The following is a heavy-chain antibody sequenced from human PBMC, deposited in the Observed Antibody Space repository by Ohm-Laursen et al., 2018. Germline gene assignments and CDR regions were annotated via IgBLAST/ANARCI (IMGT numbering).Heavy chain of an antibody. V-gene: IGHV4-4*07. J-gene: IGHJ4*02. D-gene: IGHD3-3*01. CDR3: AREYYDFWSGPLDY. CDR2: IYTSGST. Sequence: GTLSLTCTVSGGSISGYYWSWIRQPAGKGLEWIGRIYTSGSTNYNPSLKSRVTMSVDTSKNQFSLKLSSVTAADTAVYYCAREYYDFWSGPLDYWGQGTLVTVSS. CDR1: GGSISGYY.